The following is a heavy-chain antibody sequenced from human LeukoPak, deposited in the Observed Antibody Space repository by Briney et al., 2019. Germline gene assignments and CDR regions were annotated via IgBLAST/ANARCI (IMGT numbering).Heavy chain of an antibody. J-gene: IGHJ4*02. Sequence: GGSLRLSCAASVFTFSSNWMYWVRQAPGKGLVWVSRINSDGSTTSYVDSVKGRYTISRDNAKSTLYLQMNSLRAEDTAVYYCARGGPIDYWGQGTLVTVSS. CDR3: ARGGPIDY. CDR2: INSDGSTT. V-gene: IGHV3-74*01. CDR1: VFTFSSNW.